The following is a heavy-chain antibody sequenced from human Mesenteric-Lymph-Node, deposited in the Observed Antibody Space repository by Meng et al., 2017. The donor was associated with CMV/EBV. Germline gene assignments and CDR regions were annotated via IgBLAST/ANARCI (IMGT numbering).Heavy chain of an antibody. Sequence: GSISGDDYSWNWIRQPPGKGLEWIGYISHSGNTYYTPSLKSRATISLGRPKNQFSLNLNSVTAADTAVYYCARGSFYDSSGYYFDYWGQGILVTVSS. CDR1: GSISGDDYS. V-gene: IGHV4-30-2*01. CDR2: ISHSGNT. J-gene: IGHJ4*02. D-gene: IGHD3-22*01. CDR3: ARGSFYDSSGYYFDY.